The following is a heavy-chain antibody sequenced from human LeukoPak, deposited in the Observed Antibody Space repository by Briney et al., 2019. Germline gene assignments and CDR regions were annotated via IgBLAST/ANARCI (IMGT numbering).Heavy chain of an antibody. CDR3: AKEAIPNVDTAMVTSDYFDY. CDR2: ISWDGGST. D-gene: IGHD5-18*01. J-gene: IGHJ4*02. CDR1: GFTFDDYA. V-gene: IGHV3-43D*03. Sequence: GGSLRLSCAASGFTFDDYAMHWVRQAPGKGLEWVSLISWDGGSTYYADSVKGRFTISRDNSKNSLYLQMNSLRAEDTALYYCAKEAIPNVDTAMVTSDYFDYWGQGTLVTVSS.